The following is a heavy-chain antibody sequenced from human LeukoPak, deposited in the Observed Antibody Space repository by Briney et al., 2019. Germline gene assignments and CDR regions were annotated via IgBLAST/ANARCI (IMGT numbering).Heavy chain of an antibody. CDR1: GYTFTSYG. CDR3: ARGRIMITFGGVIVIEALDY. D-gene: IGHD3-16*02. CDR2: ISAYNGNT. V-gene: IGHV1-18*01. J-gene: IGHJ4*02. Sequence: ASVKVSCKASGYTFTSYGISWVRQAPGQGLEWMGWISAYNGNTNYAQKLQGRVTMTTDTSTSTAYMELRGLRSDDTAVYYCARGRIMITFGGVIVIEALDYWGQGTLVTVSS.